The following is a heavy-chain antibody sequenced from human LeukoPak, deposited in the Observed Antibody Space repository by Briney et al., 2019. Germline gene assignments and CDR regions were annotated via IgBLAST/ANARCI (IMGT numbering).Heavy chain of an antibody. CDR3: AREGAVFWSGPPVYDY. CDR1: GCTFSSYS. D-gene: IGHD3-3*01. CDR2: ISSSSSTI. V-gene: IGHV3-48*01. Sequence: GGSLRLSCAASGCTFSSYSMNSVRQAPRKGLEWVSYISSSSSTIYYADSAKGRFTISRDNAKNSLYLQMNSLRAEDTAVYYCAREGAVFWSGPPVYDYWGQGTLVTVSS. J-gene: IGHJ4*02.